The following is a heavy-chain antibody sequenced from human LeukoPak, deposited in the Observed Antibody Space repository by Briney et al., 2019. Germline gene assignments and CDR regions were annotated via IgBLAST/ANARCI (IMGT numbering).Heavy chain of an antibody. Sequence: GGSLRLSCAASAFTFSNYAMNWVRQAPGKGLEWVSYISGSGSTVYYADSVKGRFTISRDNAKNSLYLQMNSLRAEDTAVYYCARDSSGWYYFDCWGQGTLVTVSS. CDR3: ARDSSGWYYFDC. J-gene: IGHJ4*02. CDR1: AFTFSNYA. CDR2: ISGSGSTV. D-gene: IGHD6-19*01. V-gene: IGHV3-48*03.